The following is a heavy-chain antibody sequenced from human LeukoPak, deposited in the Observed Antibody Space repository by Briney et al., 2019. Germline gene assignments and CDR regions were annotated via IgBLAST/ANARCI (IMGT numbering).Heavy chain of an antibody. D-gene: IGHD3-22*01. V-gene: IGHV3-23*01. Sequence: PSGGSLRLSCAASGFTFSSYAMIWVRQAPGKGPEWVAVINDSGDSSYYADSLKGRFTISRDNSKNTLYLQMNSLRAEDTAVYHCAKDESRGYYYFDYWGQGILVTVFS. J-gene: IGHJ4*02. CDR2: INDSGDSS. CDR1: GFTFSSYA. CDR3: AKDESRGYYYFDY.